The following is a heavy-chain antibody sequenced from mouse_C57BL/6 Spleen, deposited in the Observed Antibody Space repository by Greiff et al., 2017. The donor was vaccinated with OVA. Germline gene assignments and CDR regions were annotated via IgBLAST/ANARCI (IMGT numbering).Heavy chain of an antibody. D-gene: IGHD1-1*01. CDR1: GYTFTDYN. CDR2: INPNTGGT. J-gene: IGHJ1*03. Sequence: EVQLQQSGPELVKPGASVKIPCKASGYTFTDYNMDWVKQSHGKSLEWIGDINPNTGGTIYNQKFKGKATLTVDKSSSTAYMELRSLTSEDTAVYYCARVVAITTVVARGYFDVWGTGTTVTVSS. CDR3: ARVVAITTVVARGYFDV. V-gene: IGHV1-18*01.